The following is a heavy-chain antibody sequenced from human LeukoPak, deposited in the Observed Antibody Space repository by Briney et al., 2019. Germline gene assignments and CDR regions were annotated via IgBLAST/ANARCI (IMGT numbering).Heavy chain of an antibody. Sequence: SETLSLTCTVSGGSISSSSSYWGWIRQPPGKGLEWIGSIYYSGSTYYNPSLKSRVTISVDTSKNQFSLKLSSVTAADTAVYYCARLSRTYIVVVPAAMLWDYWGQGTLVTVSS. CDR3: ARLSRTYIVVVPAAMLWDY. CDR2: IYYSGST. J-gene: IGHJ4*02. V-gene: IGHV4-39*01. CDR1: GGSISSSSSY. D-gene: IGHD2-2*01.